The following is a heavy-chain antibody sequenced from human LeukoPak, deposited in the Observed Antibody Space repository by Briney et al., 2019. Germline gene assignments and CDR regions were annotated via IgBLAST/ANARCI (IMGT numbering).Heavy chain of an antibody. D-gene: IGHD3-3*01. CDR1: GGSFSGYF. Sequence: SETLSLTCAVYGGSFSGYFWSWIRQPPGKGLEWIGEIDHSGSTKYNPSLKSRVSISVDTSTNQFSLKLSSVTAADTAVYYCARTHDFWRTYDYWGQGTLVTVSS. V-gene: IGHV4-34*01. CDR3: ARTHDFWRTYDY. J-gene: IGHJ4*02. CDR2: IDHSGST.